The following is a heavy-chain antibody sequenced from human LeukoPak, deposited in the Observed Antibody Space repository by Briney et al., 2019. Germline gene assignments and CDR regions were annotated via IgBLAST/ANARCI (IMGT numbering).Heavy chain of an antibody. D-gene: IGHD6-19*01. V-gene: IGHV3-66*01. CDR1: GFTVSSSS. Sequence: GGSLRLSCAASGFTVSSSSMNWVRLGPGKGLEWVSVISSDGNTYYADSVKGRFTISRDNSRNTLSLQMHGLRADDTAVYYCARGQEQFSSPWQWGPRRKNFYYYGTDVWGQGTTVTVSS. J-gene: IGHJ6*02. CDR2: ISSDGNT. CDR3: ARGQEQFSSPWQWGPRRKNFYYYGTDV.